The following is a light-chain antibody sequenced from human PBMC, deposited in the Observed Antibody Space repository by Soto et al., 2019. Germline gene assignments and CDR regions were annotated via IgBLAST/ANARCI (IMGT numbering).Light chain of an antibody. J-gene: IGKJ2*01. Sequence: EIVLTQSPATLSLSPGERATLSCRASQSVSSYLAWYQQKPGQAPRLLIYDASNRATGIPARFSGSGSGTDFTLTISSLEPEDFAVYYCPQRSNWPPVTVGQGTKLEIK. V-gene: IGKV3-11*01. CDR1: QSVSSY. CDR2: DAS. CDR3: PQRSNWPPVT.